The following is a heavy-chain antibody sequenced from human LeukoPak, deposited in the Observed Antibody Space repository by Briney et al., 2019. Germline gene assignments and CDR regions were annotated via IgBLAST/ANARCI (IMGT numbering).Heavy chain of an antibody. CDR2: INSDGSST. Sequence: GGSLGLSCAASGFTFSSYWMHWVRQAPGKGLVWVSRINSDGSSTSYADSVKGRFTISRDNAKNTLYLQMNSLRAEDTAVYYCARDGNMGEDIHYMDVWGKGTTVTVSS. D-gene: IGHD2-15*01. J-gene: IGHJ6*03. V-gene: IGHV3-74*01. CDR1: GFTFSSYW. CDR3: ARDGNMGEDIHYMDV.